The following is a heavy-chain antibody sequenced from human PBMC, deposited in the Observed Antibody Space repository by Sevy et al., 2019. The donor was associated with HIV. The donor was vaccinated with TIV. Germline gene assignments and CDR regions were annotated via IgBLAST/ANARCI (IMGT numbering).Heavy chain of an antibody. CDR2: ISGPGYNT. V-gene: IGHV3-23*01. Sequence: GGSLRLSCAASGFTFNTHAMNWVRQAPGKGLEWVSTISGPGYNTYYADSVKGRFTISRDNSQNTLHLQRNSLRADDTAVYYCAKALNPALESMLQVNLRTLKGFDVWGQGTMVTVSS. J-gene: IGHJ3*01. D-gene: IGHD2-8*01. CDR1: GFTFNTHA. CDR3: AKALNPALESMLQVNLRTLKGFDV.